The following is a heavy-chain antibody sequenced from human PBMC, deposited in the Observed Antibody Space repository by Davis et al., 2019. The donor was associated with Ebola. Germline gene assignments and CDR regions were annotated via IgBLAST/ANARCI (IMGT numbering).Heavy chain of an antibody. CDR3: AKGTMIVAVPPFDY. J-gene: IGHJ4*02. Sequence: GESLKISCAASGFTFSSYAMSWVRQAPGKGLEWVSAISGSGGSTYYADSVKGRFTISRDNSKNTLYLQMNSLRAKDTAVYYCAKGTMIVAVPPFDYWGQGTLVTVSS. CDR2: ISGSGGST. CDR1: GFTFSSYA. V-gene: IGHV3-23*01. D-gene: IGHD3-22*01.